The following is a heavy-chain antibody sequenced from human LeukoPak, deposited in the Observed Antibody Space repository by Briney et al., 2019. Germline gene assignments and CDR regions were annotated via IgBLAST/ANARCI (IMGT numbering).Heavy chain of an antibody. V-gene: IGHV3-23*01. Sequence: GGSLRLSCAASGFTFSSYAMSWVRQAPGKGLEWVSGISGSGGSTYYADSVKGRFTISRDNSKNTLYLQMNSLRAEDMAIYYCAKDFPGYSDYWGQGTLVTVSS. CDR3: AKDFPGYSDY. J-gene: IGHJ4*02. D-gene: IGHD6-13*01. CDR2: ISGSGGST. CDR1: GFTFSSYA.